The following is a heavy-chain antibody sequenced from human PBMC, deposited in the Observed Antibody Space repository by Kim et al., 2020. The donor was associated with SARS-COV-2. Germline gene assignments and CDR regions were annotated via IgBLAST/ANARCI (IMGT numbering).Heavy chain of an antibody. D-gene: IGHD3-10*01. J-gene: IGHJ4*02. CDR1: GFTFSSYA. V-gene: IGHV3-23*01. CDR2: ISGSGGST. CDR3: AKDHSLYYGSGSYNY. Sequence: GGSLRLSCAASGFTFSSYAMSWVRQAPGKGLEWVSAISGSGGSTYYADSVKGRFTISRDNSKNTLYLQMNSLRAEDTAVYYCAKDHSLYYGSGSYNYWGQGTLVTVSS.